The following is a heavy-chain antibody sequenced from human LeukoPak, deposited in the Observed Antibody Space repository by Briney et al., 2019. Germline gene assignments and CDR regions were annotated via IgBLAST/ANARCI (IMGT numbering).Heavy chain of an antibody. J-gene: IGHJ5*02. Sequence: SETLAHTCAVYGGSFSGYYWSWIRKPPGKGLDCIGEIKHSGSINYNPSLKSRVTISVDTSKNQFSLKLSSVTAAGTAVYYCARGPRRFDPWGQGALVTVSS. CDR3: ARGPRRFDP. V-gene: IGHV4-34*01. CDR1: GGSFSGYY. CDR2: IKHSGSI.